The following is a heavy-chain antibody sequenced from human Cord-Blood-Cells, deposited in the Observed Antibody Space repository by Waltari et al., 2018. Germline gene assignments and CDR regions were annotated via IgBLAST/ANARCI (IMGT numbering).Heavy chain of an antibody. V-gene: IGHV4-39*01. J-gene: IGHJ2*01. Sequence: QLQLQESGPGLVKPSVTLSLTCPVSGGSLRSSSYYWGWIRQPPGKGLEWIGSIYYSGSTYYNPSLKSRVTISVDTSKNQFSLKLSSVTAADTAVYYCAAGIAVAVWYFDLWGRGTLVTVSS. CDR2: IYYSGST. CDR1: GGSLRSSSYY. CDR3: AAGIAVAVWYFDL. D-gene: IGHD6-19*01.